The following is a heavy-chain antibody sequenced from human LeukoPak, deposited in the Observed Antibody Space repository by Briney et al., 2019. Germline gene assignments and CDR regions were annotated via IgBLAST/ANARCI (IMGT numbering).Heavy chain of an antibody. CDR2: INQDGSEE. J-gene: IGHJ4*03. D-gene: IGHD5-12*01. Sequence: GGSLRLSCAASGFTFSSYAMSWVRQAPGKGLEWVAHINQDGSEEHYMDSVKARFIISRDNAKNSLSLQMDSLRAEDTAVYYCVRDGGVSGYDLLDYWGQGTTVTVSS. CDR1: GFTFSSYA. V-gene: IGHV3-7*01. CDR3: VRDGGVSGYDLLDY.